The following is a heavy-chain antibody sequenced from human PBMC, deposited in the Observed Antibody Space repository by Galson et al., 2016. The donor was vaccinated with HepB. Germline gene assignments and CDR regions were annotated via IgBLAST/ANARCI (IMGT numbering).Heavy chain of an antibody. V-gene: IGHV3-48*02. J-gene: IGHJ3*02. CDR2: ISSSSSTI. CDR3: ARDRTWGDAFDI. D-gene: IGHD7-27*01. Sequence: SLRLSCAASGFTFSSYSMSWVRQAPGKGLEWVSYISSSSSTIYHADSVKGRFTISRDNAKNSLYLQMNSLRDEDTAVYYCARDRTWGDAFDIWGQGTMVSVSS. CDR1: GFTFSSYS.